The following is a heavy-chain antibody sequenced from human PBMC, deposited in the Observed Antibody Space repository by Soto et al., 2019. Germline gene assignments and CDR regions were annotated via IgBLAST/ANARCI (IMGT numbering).Heavy chain of an antibody. CDR1: GFTFSDYY. CDR3: ARVRDITMIVAP. Sequence: SGGSLRLSCAASGFTFSDYYMSWIRQAPGKGLEWVSYISSSGSTIYYADSVKGRFTISRDNAKNSLYLQMNSLRAEDTAVYYCARVRDITMIVAPWGQGTLVTVSS. J-gene: IGHJ5*02. CDR2: ISSSGSTI. V-gene: IGHV3-11*01. D-gene: IGHD3-22*01.